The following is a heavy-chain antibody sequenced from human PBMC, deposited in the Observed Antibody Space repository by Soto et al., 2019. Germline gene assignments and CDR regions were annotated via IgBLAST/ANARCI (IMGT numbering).Heavy chain of an antibody. D-gene: IGHD3-9*01. J-gene: IGHJ4*02. CDR2: IWYDGSNQ. Sequence: SLRLSCAASGFTFSSYGIHWVRQAPGKGLEWVAVIWYDGSNQYYADSVKGRFTISRDNSKNTLYLLMSSLRAGDTAVYDCAREGGTGFPDCWGKGTPVTVS. CDR3: AREGGTGFPDC. CDR1: GFTFSSYG. V-gene: IGHV3-33*01.